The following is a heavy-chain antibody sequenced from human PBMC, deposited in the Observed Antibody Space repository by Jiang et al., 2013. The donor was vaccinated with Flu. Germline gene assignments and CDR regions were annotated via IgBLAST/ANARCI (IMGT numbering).Heavy chain of an antibody. J-gene: IGHJ3*02. D-gene: IGHD6-25*01. Sequence: TISVDTSKNQFSLKLSSVTAADTAVYYCAKTPERLGAFDIWGQGTMVTVSS. CDR3: AKTPERLGAFDI. V-gene: IGHV4-30-2*04.